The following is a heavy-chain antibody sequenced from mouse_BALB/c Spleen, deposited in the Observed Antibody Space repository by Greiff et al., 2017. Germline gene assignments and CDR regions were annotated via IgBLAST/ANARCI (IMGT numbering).Heavy chain of an antibody. J-gene: IGHJ3*01. CDR2: IRNKANGYTT. CDR1: GFTFTDYY. Sequence: EVKLVESGGGLVQPGGSLRLSCATSGFTFTDYYMSWVRQPPGKALEWLGFIRNKANGYTTEYSASVKGRFTISRDNSQSILYLQMNTLRAEDSATYYCARDTATWFAYWGQGTLVTVSA. CDR3: ARDTATWFAY. D-gene: IGHD1-2*01. V-gene: IGHV7-3*02.